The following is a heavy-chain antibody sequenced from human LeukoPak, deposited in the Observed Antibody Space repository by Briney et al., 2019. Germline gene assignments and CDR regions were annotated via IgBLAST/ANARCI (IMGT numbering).Heavy chain of an antibody. J-gene: IGHJ4*02. V-gene: IGHV3-66*01. CDR2: LYSGGTT. Sequence: GGSLSLSCAASGFTVSSKYMSWLRQAPGKGLEWVSVLYSGGTTYYADSVKGRFTISRDNSKNTLYLQMNSLRAEDTAVYYCAREDSGRDGFDYWGQGTLVTVSS. CDR1: GFTVSSKY. CDR3: AREDSGRDGFDY. D-gene: IGHD5-24*01.